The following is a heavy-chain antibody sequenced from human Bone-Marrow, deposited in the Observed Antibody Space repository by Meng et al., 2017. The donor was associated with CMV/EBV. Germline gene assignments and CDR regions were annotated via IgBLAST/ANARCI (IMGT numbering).Heavy chain of an antibody. J-gene: IGHJ3*02. CDR2: INHSGST. Sequence: SETLSLTCAVYGGSFSGYYWSWIRQPPGKGLEWIGEINHSGSTNYNPSLKSRVTISVDTSKNQFSLKLSSVTAADTAVYYCARGRENLPDCSSTSCYSAFDIWGQGTMVTVSS. V-gene: IGHV4-34*01. D-gene: IGHD2-2*02. CDR1: GGSFSGYY. CDR3: ARGRENLPDCSSTSCYSAFDI.